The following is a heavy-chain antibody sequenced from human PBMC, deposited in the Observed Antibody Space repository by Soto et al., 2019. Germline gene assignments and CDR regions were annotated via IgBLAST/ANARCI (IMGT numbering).Heavy chain of an antibody. Sequence: GGSLRLSCAVSGFTFSTYSMNWVRQAPGKGLEWVSDIIDSGGSAYYADSVKGRFTISRDNSKSTLYLQMNSLRAEDTALYYCAKGRSYYYYYGVDAWGQGTTVTV. CDR3: AKGRSYYYYYGVDA. CDR2: IIDSGGSA. J-gene: IGHJ6*02. V-gene: IGHV3-23*01. CDR1: GFTFSTYS.